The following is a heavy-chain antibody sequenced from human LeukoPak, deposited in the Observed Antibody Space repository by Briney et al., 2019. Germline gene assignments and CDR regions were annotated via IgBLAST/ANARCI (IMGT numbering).Heavy chain of an antibody. CDR1: GYMFTNYD. Sequence: ASVKVSCTASGYMFTNYDINWVRQAPGQGLEWMGWMNPQSGNTGYAQKFRGRVTITRDTSITTAYMELSSLRSEDTAVYYCARGPNYSNFGSACYYYMDVWGKGTTVTVSS. CDR2: MNPQSGNT. J-gene: IGHJ6*03. V-gene: IGHV1-8*03. D-gene: IGHD4-11*01. CDR3: ARGPNYSNFGSACYYYMDV.